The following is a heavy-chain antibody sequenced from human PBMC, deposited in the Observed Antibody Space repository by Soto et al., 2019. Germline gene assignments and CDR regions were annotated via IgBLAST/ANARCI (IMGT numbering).Heavy chain of an antibody. CDR3: ARVTAAAMVPYWYFDL. CDR1: GGSISSGGYY. V-gene: IGHV4-31*03. D-gene: IGHD5-18*01. J-gene: IGHJ2*01. Sequence: QVQLQESGPGLVKPSQTLSLTCTVSGGSISSGGYYWSWIRQHPGKGLEWIGYIYYSGSTYYNPSLKSRVTISVDTSKNQFSLKLSSVTAADTAVYYCARVTAAAMVPYWYFDLWGRGTLVTVSS. CDR2: IYYSGST.